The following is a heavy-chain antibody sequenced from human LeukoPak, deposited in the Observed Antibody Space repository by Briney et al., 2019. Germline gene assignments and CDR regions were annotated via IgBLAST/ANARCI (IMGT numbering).Heavy chain of an antibody. CDR3: ARTDDYGDYAFDY. V-gene: IGHV4-61*08. CDR1: GGSISSGGYY. D-gene: IGHD4-17*01. Sequence: SQTLSLTCTVSGGSISSGGYYWSWIRQPPGKGLEWIGYIYYSGSTNYNPSLKSRVTISVDTSKNQFSLKLSSVTAADTAVYYCARTDDYGDYAFDYWGQGTLVTVSS. CDR2: IYYSGST. J-gene: IGHJ4*02.